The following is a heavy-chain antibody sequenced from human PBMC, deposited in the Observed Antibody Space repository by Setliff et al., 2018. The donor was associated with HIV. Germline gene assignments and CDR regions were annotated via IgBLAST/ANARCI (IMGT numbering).Heavy chain of an antibody. J-gene: IGHJ3*01. CDR2: IYHRGGT. Sequence: PSETLSLTCSVSGSSISSNSYWWAWIRQPPGKGLEYIGTIYHRGGTFNNPSLKSRVVMSVGTSKNQFSLKLTSVTAADTATYYCARDTGVNVAPDGRGYHTFDFWGRGTMVTVSS. CDR1: GSSISSNSY. CDR3: ARDTGVNVAPDGRGYHTFDF. V-gene: IGHV4-38-2*02. D-gene: IGHD2-8*02.